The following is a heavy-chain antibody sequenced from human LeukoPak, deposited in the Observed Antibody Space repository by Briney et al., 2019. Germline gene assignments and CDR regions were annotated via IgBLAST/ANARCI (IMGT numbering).Heavy chain of an antibody. CDR1: GFTVSSNY. CDR3: ARDKRGTATGIYYFYGMDV. V-gene: IGHV3-53*01. J-gene: IGHJ6*02. Sequence: GGSPRLSCTASGFTVSSNYMNWVRQAPGRGLEWVSVIYSGGDTNYADSVKGRFTISRDNSKNTLYLQMNSLRAEDTAIYYCARDKRGTATGIYYFYGMDVWGQGTTVTVSS. D-gene: IGHD1/OR15-1a*01. CDR2: IYSGGDT.